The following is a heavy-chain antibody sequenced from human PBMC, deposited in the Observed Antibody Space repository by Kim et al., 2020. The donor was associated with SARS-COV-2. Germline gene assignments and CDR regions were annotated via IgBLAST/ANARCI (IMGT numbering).Heavy chain of an antibody. CDR2: ISSNTNSSAS. Sequence: GGSLRLSCAASGFTFSDSAMRWVRQASGKGLEWVACISSNTNSSASADSVTGRCTISIDRAENTHTLQLHIISPTTTDTAFYESATFPGYSSCWWDAYD. J-gene: IGHJ3*02. CDR3: ATFPGYSSCWWDAYD. V-gene: IGHV3-73*01. CDR1: GFTFSDSA. D-gene: IGHD6-13*01.